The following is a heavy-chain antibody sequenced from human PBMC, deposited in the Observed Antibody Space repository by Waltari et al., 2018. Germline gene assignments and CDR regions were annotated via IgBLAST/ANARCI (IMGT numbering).Heavy chain of an antibody. Sequence: YWSWIRQPAGKGLEWIGRIYTSGSTNYNPSLKSRVTISVDTSKNQFSLKLSSVTAADTAVYYCARAMYSSGWFGYYFDYWGQGTLVTVSS. D-gene: IGHD6-19*01. CDR3: ARAMYSSGWFGYYFDY. CDR1: Y. V-gene: IGHV4-61*02. CDR2: IYTSGST. J-gene: IGHJ4*02.